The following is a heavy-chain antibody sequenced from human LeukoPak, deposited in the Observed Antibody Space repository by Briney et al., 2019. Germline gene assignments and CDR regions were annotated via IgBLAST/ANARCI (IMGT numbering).Heavy chain of an antibody. Sequence: PSETLSLTCIVSGGSTSPNYWTWIRQSPGKGLEWIGYIYYSGSSDYNPSLKSRVTFSLDSSKNQFSLNLTSVTAADTAVYYCARGRLSDYTFWSGYKELDYWGQGTLVTVSS. D-gene: IGHD3-3*01. CDR3: ARGRLSDYTFWSGYKELDY. J-gene: IGHJ4*02. V-gene: IGHV4-59*01. CDR1: GGSTSPNY. CDR2: IYYSGSS.